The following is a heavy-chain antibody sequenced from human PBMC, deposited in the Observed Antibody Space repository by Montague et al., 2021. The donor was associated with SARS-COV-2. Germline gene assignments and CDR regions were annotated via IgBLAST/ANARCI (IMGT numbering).Heavy chain of an antibody. D-gene: IGHD3-3*01. J-gene: IGHJ2*01. CDR1: GGSISSSSYY. CDR2: IYYSGTT. CDR3: AREDAGVWYFDL. V-gene: IGHV4-39*02. Sequence: SETLSLTCTVSGGSISSSSYYWGWIRQPPGKGPEWIGSIYYSGTTFYNPSLRSRVTMSVDTSKNQFSLRLSSVTAADTAVFYCAREDAGVWYFDLWGRGTTVTVSS.